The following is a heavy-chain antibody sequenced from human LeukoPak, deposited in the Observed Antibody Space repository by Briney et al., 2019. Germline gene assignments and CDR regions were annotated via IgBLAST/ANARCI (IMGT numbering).Heavy chain of an antibody. CDR3: AKDRSKQWLYDY. Sequence: GGSLRLSCAASGFTFSSYAMSWVRQAPGKGLEGVSAISGSGGSTYYADSVKGRLTISRDNSKNTLYLQMNSLRAEDTAVYYCAKDRSKQWLYDYWGQGTLVTVSS. CDR2: ISGSGGST. J-gene: IGHJ4*02. D-gene: IGHD6-19*01. V-gene: IGHV3-23*01. CDR1: GFTFSSYA.